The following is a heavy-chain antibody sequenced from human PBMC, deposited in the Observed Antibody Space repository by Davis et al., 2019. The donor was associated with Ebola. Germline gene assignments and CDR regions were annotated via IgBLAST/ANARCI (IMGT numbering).Heavy chain of an antibody. CDR3: ARVFLIGGAFDI. J-gene: IGHJ3*02. CDR1: GYTFTTYY. CDR2: INPSGGST. D-gene: IGHD2/OR15-2a*01. V-gene: IGHV1-46*01. Sequence: ASVKVSCKASGYTFTTYYMHWVRQAPGQGLEWMGIINPSGGSTTYGQKFQGRVTMTRDTSTSTVYMELSSLRSEDTAVYYCARVFLIGGAFDIWGQGTMVTVSS.